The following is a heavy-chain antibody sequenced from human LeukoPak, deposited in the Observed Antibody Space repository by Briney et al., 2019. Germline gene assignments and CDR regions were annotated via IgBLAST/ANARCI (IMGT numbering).Heavy chain of an antibody. CDR3: TRVGYIDEGIDY. D-gene: IGHD5-24*01. Sequence: GGSLRLSCVASGFPSSSYWMTWVRQAPGKGLEWVANIKQDGSKKSYVDSVKGRFTISRDNAKNSLYPQMNSLRAEDTAIYYCTRVGYIDEGIDYRGQGTLVTVSS. CDR2: IKQDGSKK. V-gene: IGHV3-7*04. CDR1: GFPSSSYW. J-gene: IGHJ4*02.